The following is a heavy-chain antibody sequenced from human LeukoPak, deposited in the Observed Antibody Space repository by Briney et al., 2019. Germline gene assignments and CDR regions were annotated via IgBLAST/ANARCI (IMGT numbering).Heavy chain of an antibody. D-gene: IGHD5-24*01. CDR2: IIPIFGTA. CDR3: TQRGGWLQSGAWNPFDY. CDR1: GGTFSSYA. V-gene: IGHV1-69*01. J-gene: IGHJ4*02. Sequence: GSSVKVSCKASGGTFSSYAISWVRQAPGQGLEWMGGIIPIFGTASYAQKFQGRVTITADESTSTAYMELSSLRSEDTAVYYCTQRGGWLQSGAWNPFDYWGQGTLVTVSS.